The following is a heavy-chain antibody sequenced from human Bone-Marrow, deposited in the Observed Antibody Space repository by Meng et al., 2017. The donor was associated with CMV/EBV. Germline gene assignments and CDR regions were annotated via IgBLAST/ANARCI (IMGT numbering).Heavy chain of an antibody. J-gene: IGHJ3*02. D-gene: IGHD2-2*02. Sequence: SVKVSCKVSGGTFSSYAISWVRQAPGQGLEWMGGIIPICGTANYAEKFQGRVTITTDESTSTAYMELSSLRSEDTAVYYCSATLDIVVVTAAIGGHTFDIWGQGTMVTVSS. CDR3: SATLDIVVVTAAIGGHTFDI. CDR1: GGTFSSYA. CDR2: IIPICGTA. V-gene: IGHV1-69*05.